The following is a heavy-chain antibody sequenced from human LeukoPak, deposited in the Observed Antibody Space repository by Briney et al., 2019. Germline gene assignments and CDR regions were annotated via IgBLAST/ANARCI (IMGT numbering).Heavy chain of an antibody. Sequence: PGGSLRLSCAASGFTFSTFATLWVRQPPGKGLEWVSSIFPSGGEIHYADSVRGRFTISRDNSKSILSLQMNSLRAEDTAIYYCATYRQVLLPFESWGQGTLVTVSS. CDR2: IFPSGGEI. CDR3: ATYRQVLLPFES. V-gene: IGHV3-23*01. D-gene: IGHD5-18*01. CDR1: GFTFSTFA. J-gene: IGHJ4*02.